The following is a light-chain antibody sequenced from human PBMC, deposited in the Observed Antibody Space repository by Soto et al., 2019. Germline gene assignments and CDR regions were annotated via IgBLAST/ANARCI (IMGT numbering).Light chain of an antibody. CDR2: GAS. V-gene: IGKV3-20*01. CDR3: QQYCSSPYT. CDR1: QSVSSSY. Sequence: EIVLTQSPGTLSLSPGERATLSCRASQSVSSSYLAWYQQKPGQAPRLLIYGASSRATGIPDRFSGSGSGTDFTLTISRLEPEDFAVYYCQQYCSSPYTFGKGTKLEMK. J-gene: IGKJ2*01.